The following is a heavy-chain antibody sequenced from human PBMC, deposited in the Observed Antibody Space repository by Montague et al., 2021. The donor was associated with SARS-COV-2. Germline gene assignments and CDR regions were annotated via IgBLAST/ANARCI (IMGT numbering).Heavy chain of an antibody. V-gene: IGHV3-21*01. Sequence: SLRLSCAASGFTFSTYSMNWVRQAPGKGLEWVSCISSSSSDKYYADSVKGRFTISRDNAKNSLYLQMNSLRAQDTAVYYCVRPLYSGGSLDYWGQGTLVTVSS. CDR3: VRPLYSGGSLDY. CDR2: ISSSSSDK. D-gene: IGHD6-19*01. CDR1: GFTFSTYS. J-gene: IGHJ4*02.